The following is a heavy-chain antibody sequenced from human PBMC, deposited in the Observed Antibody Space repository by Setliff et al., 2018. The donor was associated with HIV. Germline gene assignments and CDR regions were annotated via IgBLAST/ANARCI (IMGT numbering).Heavy chain of an antibody. V-gene: IGHV5-51*01. CDR2: NYPGGSDI. J-gene: IGHJ5*02. CDR1: GYSSTKYW. CDR3: ARQASYVLDP. D-gene: IGHD1-26*01. Sequence: GESLKISCKVSGYSSTKYWIGWVRQMPGKGLEWMGLNYPGGSDIRYSPSFQGQVTISADKSISTAYLQWSSLKASDTAMYYCARQASYVLDPWGQGTLVTVSS.